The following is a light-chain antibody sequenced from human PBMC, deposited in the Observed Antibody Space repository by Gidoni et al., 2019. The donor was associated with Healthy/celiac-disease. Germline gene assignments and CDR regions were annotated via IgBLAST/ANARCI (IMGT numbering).Light chain of an antibody. CDR1: QSVSSSY. J-gene: IGKJ4*01. Sequence: EIVLTQSPGTLSLSPGERATLSCRASQSVSSSYLAWYQKKPGQAPRLLIYGASSRATGIPDRFSGSGSGKDFTLTISRLEPEDFAVYYCQQYGSSPLTFGGGTKVEIK. V-gene: IGKV3-20*01. CDR3: QQYGSSPLT. CDR2: GAS.